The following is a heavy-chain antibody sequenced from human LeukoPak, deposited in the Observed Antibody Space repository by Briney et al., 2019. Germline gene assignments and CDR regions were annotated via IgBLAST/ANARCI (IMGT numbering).Heavy chain of an antibody. V-gene: IGHV1-46*01. D-gene: IGHD6-13*01. Sequence: ASVKVSCKASGYTFTSYYMHWVRQAPGQGLEWMGIINPSGGSTSYAQKFQGRVTMTRDTSISTAYMELSRLRSDDTAVYYCARTRRWGIAAAGSDYWGQGTLVTVSS. J-gene: IGHJ4*02. CDR3: ARTRRWGIAAAGSDY. CDR2: INPSGGST. CDR1: GYTFTSYY.